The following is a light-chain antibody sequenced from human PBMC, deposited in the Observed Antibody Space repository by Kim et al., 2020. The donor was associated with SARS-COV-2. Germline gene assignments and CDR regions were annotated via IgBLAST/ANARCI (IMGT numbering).Light chain of an antibody. Sequence: SCTGTGIEVSGYNDVSWYQEHPGKAPKRIIYDVDKRPSGVSDRVSGSKSGDTASLTISGLQAEDETDYYGSSYTSIGTQVVFGGVTLLAVL. CDR3: SSYTSIGTQVV. CDR1: GIEVSGYND. V-gene: IGLV2-14*03. CDR2: DVD. J-gene: IGLJ2*01.